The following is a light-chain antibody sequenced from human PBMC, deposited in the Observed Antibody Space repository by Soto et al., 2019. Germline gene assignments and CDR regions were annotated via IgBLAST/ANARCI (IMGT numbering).Light chain of an antibody. CDR1: SSDVGGYNY. CDR2: EVS. CDR3: SSYTSSTTRV. V-gene: IGLV2-14*01. J-gene: IGLJ3*02. Sequence: QSVLTQPASVSGSPGQSITISCTGTSSDVGGYNYVSWYQQHPGKAPKLMIYEVSNWPSGVSNRFSGSKSGNTASLTISGLQAEDEGDYYCSSYTSSTTRVFGGGTKLTVL.